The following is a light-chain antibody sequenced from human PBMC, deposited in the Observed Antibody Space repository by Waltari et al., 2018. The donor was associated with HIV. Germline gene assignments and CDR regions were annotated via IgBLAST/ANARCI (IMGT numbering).Light chain of an antibody. J-gene: IGLJ3*02. CDR2: EVS. CDR1: SSDVGGYNY. Sequence: QSALTQPPSASGSPGQSVTISCTGTSSDVGGYNYVSWYQKHPGKAPKLMIYEVSKRPSGVPYRCSGSKSGNTASLTVSGLQAEDEADYYCNSYAGSNNWVFGGGTKLTVL. V-gene: IGLV2-8*01. CDR3: NSYAGSNNWV.